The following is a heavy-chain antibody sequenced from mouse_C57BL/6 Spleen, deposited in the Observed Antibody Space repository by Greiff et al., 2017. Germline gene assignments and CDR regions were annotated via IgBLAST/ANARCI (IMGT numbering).Heavy chain of an antibody. Sequence: EVQGVESGEGLVKPGGSLKLSCAASGFTFSSYAMSWVRQTPEKRLEWVAYISSGGDYIYYADTVKGRFTISRDNARNTLYLQMSSLKSEDTAMYYCTREDYYGSSYFDYWGQGTTLTVSS. D-gene: IGHD1-1*01. CDR3: TREDYYGSSYFDY. CDR2: ISSGGDYI. CDR1: GFTFSSYA. V-gene: IGHV5-9-1*02. J-gene: IGHJ2*01.